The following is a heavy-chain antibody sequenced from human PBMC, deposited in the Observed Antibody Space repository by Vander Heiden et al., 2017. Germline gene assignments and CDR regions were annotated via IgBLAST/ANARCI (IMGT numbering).Heavy chain of an antibody. CDR3: AKDLSERYHGWSGYYQSFDY. V-gene: IGHV3-23*01. J-gene: IGHJ4*02. CDR2: ISGSGGST. Sequence: EVQLLESVGGLVQPGGALRLSCASSWFPFCRYAMSGVRPGPGKGLEWVSAISGSGGSTYYADSVKARFTRSRDNSKNTLYLQMNRLRAEDTAVYYCAKDLSERYHGWSGYYQSFDYWGQGTLVTVSS. CDR1: WFPFCRYA. D-gene: IGHD3-3*01.